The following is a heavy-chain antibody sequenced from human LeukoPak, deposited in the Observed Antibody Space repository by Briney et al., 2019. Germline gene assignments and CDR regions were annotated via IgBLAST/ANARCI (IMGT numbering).Heavy chain of an antibody. CDR1: GFTFSSYW. CDR3: ARELGYCRGGSCYAEAYYYGMDV. V-gene: IGHV3-7*01. D-gene: IGHD2-15*01. J-gene: IGHJ6*02. CDR2: IKQDGSEK. Sequence: GGSLRLSCAASGFTFSSYWMSWVRQAPGKGLEWVANIKQDGSEKYYVDSVKGRFTISRDNAKNSLYLQMNSLRAEDTAVYYCARELGYCRGGSCYAEAYYYGMDVWAKGPRSPSP.